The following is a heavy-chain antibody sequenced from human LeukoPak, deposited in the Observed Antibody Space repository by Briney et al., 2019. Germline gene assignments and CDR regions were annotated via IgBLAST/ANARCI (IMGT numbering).Heavy chain of an antibody. V-gene: IGHV3-21*01. CDR1: GFTFSSYE. J-gene: IGHJ4*02. CDR3: ASQRSDY. CDR2: ITDISTDI. D-gene: IGHD2-2*01. Sequence: PGGSLRLSCAASGFTFSSYEMNWVRQAPGKGLEWVSSITDISTDIYYADSVKGRFTVSRDNAKNSLYLQMNSLRAGDTAVYYCASQRSDYWGQGTLVTVSS.